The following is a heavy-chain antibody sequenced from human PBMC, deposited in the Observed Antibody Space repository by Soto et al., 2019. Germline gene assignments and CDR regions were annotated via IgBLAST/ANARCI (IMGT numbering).Heavy chain of an antibody. CDR3: ARRWGPTFDF. Sequence: SETLSLTCTVSGGSISSYDWSWIRQPPGKGLEWIGYIFCSGSTNYNPSLKSRVTISVDTSKNQFSLKLSSVTAADTAVYFCARRWGPTFDFWGQGTLVTVSS. D-gene: IGHD1-26*01. J-gene: IGHJ4*02. V-gene: IGHV4-59*01. CDR1: GGSISSYD. CDR2: IFCSGST.